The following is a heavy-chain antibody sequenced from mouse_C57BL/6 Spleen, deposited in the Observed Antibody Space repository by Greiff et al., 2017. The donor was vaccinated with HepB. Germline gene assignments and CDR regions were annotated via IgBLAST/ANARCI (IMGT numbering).Heavy chain of an antibody. J-gene: IGHJ2*01. CDR2: ISYDGSN. CDR1: GYSITSGYY. CDR3: ARRNYGSSPWYFDY. Sequence: ESGPGLVKPSQSLSLTCSVTGYSITSGYYWNWIRQFPGNKLEWMGYISYDGSNNYNPSLKNRISITRDTSKNQFFLKLNSVTTEDTATYYCARRNYGSSPWYFDYWGQGTTLTVSS. D-gene: IGHD1-1*01. V-gene: IGHV3-6*01.